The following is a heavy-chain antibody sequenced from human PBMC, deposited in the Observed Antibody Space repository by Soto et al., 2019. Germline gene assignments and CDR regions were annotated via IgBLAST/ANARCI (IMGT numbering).Heavy chain of an antibody. CDR2: ISANGRST. Sequence: GGSLRLSCSASGFTFIDYEMHWVRQAPGKKLEYLSTISANGRSTYYADSVKGRFTISRDNSKNMLYFQMTSLKTEDTAVYYCVREVLFGDYFDYWGQGTLVTVSS. J-gene: IGHJ4*02. V-gene: IGHV3-64D*06. CDR3: VREVLFGDYFDY. CDR1: GFTFIDYE. D-gene: IGHD3-10*01.